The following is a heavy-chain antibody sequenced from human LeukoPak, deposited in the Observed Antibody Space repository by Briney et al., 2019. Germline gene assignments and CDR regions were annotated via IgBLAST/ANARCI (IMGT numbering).Heavy chain of an antibody. J-gene: IGHJ2*01. CDR1: GFIFDDYA. CDR2: ISWNSGSL. V-gene: IGHV3-9*01. Sequence: PGGSLRLSCAASGFIFDDYAMHWVRQAPGKGLEWVSGISWNSGSLAYADSVKVRFTISRDNAKNSLYLQMNSLRTEDTALYYCARGLGGDQGYFDLWGRGTLATVSS. D-gene: IGHD3-10*01. CDR3: ARGLGGDQGYFDL.